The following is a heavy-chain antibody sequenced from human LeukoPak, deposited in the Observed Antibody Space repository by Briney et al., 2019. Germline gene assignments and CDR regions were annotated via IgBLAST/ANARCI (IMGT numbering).Heavy chain of an antibody. Sequence: GGSLRLSCAASGFTFSSYGMHWVRQAPGKGLEWVAVISYDGSNKYYADSVKGRFTISRDNSKNTLYLQMNSLRAEDTAVYYCAKSNLRGLRGAGAFDIWGPGTMVTVSS. D-gene: IGHD5-12*01. V-gene: IGHV3-30*18. CDR2: ISYDGSNK. J-gene: IGHJ3*02. CDR1: GFTFSSYG. CDR3: AKSNLRGLRGAGAFDI.